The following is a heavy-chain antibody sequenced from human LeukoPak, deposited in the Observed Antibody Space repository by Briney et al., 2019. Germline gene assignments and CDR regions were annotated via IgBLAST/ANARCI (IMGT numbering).Heavy chain of an antibody. J-gene: IGHJ6*03. CDR3: ARGGIAGRPVYYYYMDV. D-gene: IGHD6-6*01. V-gene: IGHV3-21*01. CDR2: ISAVSTYI. Sequence: GGPLRLSCAASGFTFSSYTIHWVRQAPGKGLEWVSSISAVSTYIYYADSVKRRFTISRDNVEKSAYLELSGLTAHDTAIYYCARGGIAGRPVYYYYMDVWGKGTTVTVSS. CDR1: GFTFSSYT.